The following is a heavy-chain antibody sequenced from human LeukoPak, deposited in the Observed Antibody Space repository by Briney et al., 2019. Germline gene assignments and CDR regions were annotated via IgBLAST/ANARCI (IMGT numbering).Heavy chain of an antibody. J-gene: IGHJ4*02. V-gene: IGHV3-7*03. Sequence: ETLSLTCTVSGGSISSYYWNWVRQAPGKGPEWVANIKYDGSEQYYVDSVKGRFSISRDNTKNLLYLQMNSLRVEDTAVYYCARDYGWSFANWGQGTLVTVSS. CDR1: GGSISSYY. D-gene: IGHD3-10*01. CDR2: IKYDGSEQ. CDR3: ARDYGWSFAN.